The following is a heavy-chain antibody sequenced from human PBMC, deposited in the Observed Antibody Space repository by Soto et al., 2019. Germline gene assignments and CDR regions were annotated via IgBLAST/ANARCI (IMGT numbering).Heavy chain of an antibody. CDR1: GFTFSSHT. Sequence: EVQLVESGGGLVKPGGALRLSCAASGFTFSSHTMHWVRQAPGKGLEWVSSITSSSRDVFYADSVKGRFTISRDNAKNSLYLQMNSLRAEDTAVYYCVKEVEGFDYWGQGTLVTVSS. CDR2: ITSSSRDV. D-gene: IGHD1-1*01. V-gene: IGHV3-21*01. J-gene: IGHJ4*02. CDR3: VKEVEGFDY.